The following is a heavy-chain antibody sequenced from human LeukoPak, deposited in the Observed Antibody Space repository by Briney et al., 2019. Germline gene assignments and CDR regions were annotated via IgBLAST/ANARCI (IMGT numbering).Heavy chain of an antibody. V-gene: IGHV3-7*01. D-gene: IGHD2-2*02. CDR1: GFTFSSYW. Sequence: GGSLRLSWAASGFTFSSYWMSWVRQAPGKGLEWVANIKQAGSEKYYVDSVKGRFTVSRDNAKNSLYLQMNSLRAEDTAVYYCARDAFVVVPAAIPYYFDYWGQGTLVTVSS. CDR3: ARDAFVVVPAAIPYYFDY. CDR2: IKQAGSEK. J-gene: IGHJ4*02.